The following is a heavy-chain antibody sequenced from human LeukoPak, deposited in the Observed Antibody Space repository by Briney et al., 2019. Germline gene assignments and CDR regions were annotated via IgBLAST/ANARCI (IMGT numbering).Heavy chain of an antibody. Sequence: SGPTLVKPTQTLTLTCTFSGFSLSTSGVGVGWIRQPPGKALEWLALIYWDDDKRYSPSLKSRLTITKDTSTNQVVLTMTNMDPVDTATYYCAHSPPSWGDYVWGSYRYVWFDPWGQGTLVTVSS. CDR3: AHSPPSWGDYVWGSYRYVWFDP. CDR1: GFSLSTSGVG. V-gene: IGHV2-5*02. D-gene: IGHD3-16*02. J-gene: IGHJ5*02. CDR2: IYWDDDK.